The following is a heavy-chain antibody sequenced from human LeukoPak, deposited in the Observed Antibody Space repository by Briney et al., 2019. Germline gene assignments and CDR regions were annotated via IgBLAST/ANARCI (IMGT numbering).Heavy chain of an antibody. CDR1: GFTFSSYA. V-gene: IGHV3-23*01. CDR2: ISGSGGTT. J-gene: IGHJ4*02. CDR3: ARGDYFDY. Sequence: GGSLRLSCAASGFTFSSYALTWVRQAPGKGLEWVSMISGSGGTTFCADSVKGRFTISRDNSKNTLYLQMNSLRAEDTDVYYCARGDYFDYWGQGTLVTVSS.